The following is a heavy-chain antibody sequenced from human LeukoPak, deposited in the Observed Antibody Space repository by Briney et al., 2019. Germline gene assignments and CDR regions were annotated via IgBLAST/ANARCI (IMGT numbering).Heavy chain of an antibody. CDR2: IDFVGTT. CDR1: GGSVSRSSHF. D-gene: IGHD6-19*01. J-gene: IGHJ4*02. V-gene: IGHV4-39*01. CDR3: ASTLAVVGSSFDF. Sequence: PSETLSLTCNVSGGSVSRSSHFWAWIRQPPEKGLEWIGNIDFVGTTYYNPSFKSRVTISVDTSRNKFSLKMSSVTAADTALYYCASTLAVVGSSFDFWGQGILVTVSA.